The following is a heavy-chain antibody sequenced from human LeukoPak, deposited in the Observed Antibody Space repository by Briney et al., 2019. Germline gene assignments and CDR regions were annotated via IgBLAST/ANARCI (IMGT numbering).Heavy chain of an antibody. Sequence: ETLSLTCAVYGGSFSGYYWSWNRQPPGKGLEWIGEINRSGYTNYNPSLKSRVTISVDTSKNQFSLKLSSVTAADTAVYYCLSGDRDAFDIWGQGTMVTGPS. J-gene: IGHJ3*02. CDR3: LSGDRDAFDI. CDR1: GGSFSGYY. V-gene: IGHV4-34*01. D-gene: IGHD2-15*01. CDR2: INRSGYT.